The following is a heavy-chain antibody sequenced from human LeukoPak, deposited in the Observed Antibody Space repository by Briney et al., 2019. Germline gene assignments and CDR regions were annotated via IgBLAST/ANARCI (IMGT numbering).Heavy chain of an antibody. CDR2: ISSSSSTI. CDR3: ARDGRRYGGNRIFDY. V-gene: IGHV3-48*01. CDR1: GFTSIGYS. D-gene: IGHD4-23*01. J-gene: IGHJ4*02. Sequence: SGGSLSPPVAAPGFTSIGYSRNGFRRAPGKGRGGVPYISSSSSTIYYADSVKGRFTISRDNAKNSLYLQMNSLRAEDTAVYYCARDGRRYGGNRIFDYWGQGTLVTVSS.